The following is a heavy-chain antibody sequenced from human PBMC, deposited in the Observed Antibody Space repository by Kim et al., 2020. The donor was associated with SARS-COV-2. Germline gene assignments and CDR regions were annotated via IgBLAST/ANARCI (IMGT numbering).Heavy chain of an antibody. V-gene: IGHV4-34*01. CDR3: ARSPPLSRGWYLDY. Sequence: SETLSLTCAVYGGSFSGYYWSWIRQPPGKGLEWIGEINHSGSTNYNPSLTSRVTISVDTSKNQFSLKLSSVTAADTDVSYCARSPPLSRGWYLDYWGQGT. CDR2: INHSGST. J-gene: IGHJ4*02. CDR1: GGSFSGYY. D-gene: IGHD6-19*01.